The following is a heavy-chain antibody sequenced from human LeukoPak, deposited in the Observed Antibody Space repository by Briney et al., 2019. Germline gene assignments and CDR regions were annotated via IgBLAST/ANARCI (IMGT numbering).Heavy chain of an antibody. V-gene: IGHV4-59*01. CDR1: SGSISSYY. J-gene: IGHJ4*02. CDR2: VYYTGST. Sequence: SETLSLTCTVSSGSISSYYWNWIRQPPGKGLEWIGFVYYTGSTKYNPSLKSRVTISVDTSKNQFSLKLSSVTAADTAVYYCAREGDSSSFDYWGQGTLVTVSS. D-gene: IGHD6-6*01. CDR3: AREGDSSSFDY.